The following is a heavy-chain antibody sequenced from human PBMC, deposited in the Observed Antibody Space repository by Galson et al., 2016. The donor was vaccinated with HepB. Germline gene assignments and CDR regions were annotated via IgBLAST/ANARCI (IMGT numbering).Heavy chain of an antibody. Sequence: SLRLSCAASGVDFNYMSWVRQTPGKGLESVSVIYSDGKIYHADFVKGRFTISRDNSNVYLQMNSLRVEDTAVYCCHVWGVWGQGTLVTVSS. D-gene: IGHD3-16*01. CDR1: GVDFNY. CDR3: HVWGV. CDR2: IYSDGKI. V-gene: IGHV3-53*01. J-gene: IGHJ4*02.